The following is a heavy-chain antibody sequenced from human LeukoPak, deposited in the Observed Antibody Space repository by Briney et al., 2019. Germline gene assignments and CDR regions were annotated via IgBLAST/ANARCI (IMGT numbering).Heavy chain of an antibody. CDR1: GFTVSSNY. Sequence: GGSLRLSCAASGFTVSSNYMSWVRQAPGKVLEWVSVIYSGGSTYYADSVKGRFTISRDNSKNTLYLQMNSLRAEDTAVYYCARDAFGDSSSSSYWGQGTLVTVSS. CDR2: IYSGGST. V-gene: IGHV3-53*01. CDR3: ARDAFGDSSSSSY. J-gene: IGHJ4*02. D-gene: IGHD6-13*01.